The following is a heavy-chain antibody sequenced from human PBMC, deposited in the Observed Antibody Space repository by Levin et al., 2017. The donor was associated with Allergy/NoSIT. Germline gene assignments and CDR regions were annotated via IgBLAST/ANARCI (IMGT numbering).Heavy chain of an antibody. V-gene: IGHV3-23*01. CDR1: GFTFSSYA. CDR3: AKDLPGIAAAGGRFDP. Sequence: SCAASGFTFSSYAMSWVRQAPGKGLEWVSAISGSGGSTYYADSVKGRFTISRDNSKNTLYLQMNSLRAEDTAVYYCAKDLPGIAAAGGRFDPWGQGTLVTVSS. D-gene: IGHD6-13*01. J-gene: IGHJ5*02. CDR2: ISGSGGST.